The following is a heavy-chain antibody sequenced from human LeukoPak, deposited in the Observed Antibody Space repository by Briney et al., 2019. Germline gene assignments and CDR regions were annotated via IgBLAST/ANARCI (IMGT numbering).Heavy chain of an antibody. D-gene: IGHD5-12*01. CDR2: IYYSGST. Sequence: SETLSLTCTVSGGSISSSNYYWGWIRQPPGKGLEWIGSIYYSGSTYYNPSLKSRVTISVDTSKNQFSLKLSSATAADTAVYYCARRVIVATIDYWGQGTLVTVSS. CDR3: ARRVIVATIDY. V-gene: IGHV4-39*01. J-gene: IGHJ4*02. CDR1: GGSISSSNYY.